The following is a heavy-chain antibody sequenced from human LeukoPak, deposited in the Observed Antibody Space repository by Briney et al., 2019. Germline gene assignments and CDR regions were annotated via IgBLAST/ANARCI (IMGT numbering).Heavy chain of an antibody. CDR1: GFTFKNYA. CDR3: AKGGDVVLVAATSNYLDV. Sequence: GGSLRLSCAASGFTFKNYAMSWVRRAPGNGLEWVLGISASGSSAYYADPVKGRFTISRDNSNNMVYLNMNNLRADDTAVYYCAKGGDVVLVAATSNYLDVWGKGTTVTVSS. D-gene: IGHD2-15*01. J-gene: IGHJ6*03. CDR2: ISASGSSA. V-gene: IGHV3-23*01.